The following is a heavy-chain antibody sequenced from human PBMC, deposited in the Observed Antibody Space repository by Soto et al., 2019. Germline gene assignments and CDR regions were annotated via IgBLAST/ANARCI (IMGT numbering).Heavy chain of an antibody. V-gene: IGHV3-48*02. J-gene: IGHJ4*02. CDR1: GFTFSSYS. CDR3: AREIGFWSGYYYDY. Sequence: GGSLRLSCAASGFTFSSYSMNWVRQAPGKGLEWVSYISSSSSTIYYADSVKGRFTISRDNAKNSLYLQMNSLRDEDTAVYYCAREIGFWSGYYYDYWGQGTLVTVSS. D-gene: IGHD3-3*01. CDR2: ISSSSSTI.